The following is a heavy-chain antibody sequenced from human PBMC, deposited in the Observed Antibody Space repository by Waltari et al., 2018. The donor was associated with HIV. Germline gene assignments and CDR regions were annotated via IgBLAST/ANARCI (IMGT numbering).Heavy chain of an antibody. CDR3: ARAPVHLRGYFYYGMDV. D-gene: IGHD3-3*01. J-gene: IGHJ6*02. Sequence: QVQLQESGPGLVKPSETLSLTCNVSGGSMTTNYWSWIRQSPGKGLEWIGYVYSSGNINYTPPLKSRVTIVVDTSKNQFSLKLRSVTAADTAVYYCARAPVHLRGYFYYGMDVWGQGTTVTVSS. V-gene: IGHV4-59*01. CDR1: GGSMTTNY. CDR2: VYSSGNI.